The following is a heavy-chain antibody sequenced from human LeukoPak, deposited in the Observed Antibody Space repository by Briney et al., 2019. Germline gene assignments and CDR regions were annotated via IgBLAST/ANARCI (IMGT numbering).Heavy chain of an antibody. CDR2: ITTSSNYI. V-gene: IGHV3-21*01. J-gene: IGHJ4*02. CDR1: GFTFSDYN. CDR3: VKDQPMAAALDY. Sequence: GGSLRLSCAASGFTFSDYNMNWVRQAPGKGLEWVSYITTSSNYIYYADSVKGRFTISRDNAKNSLYLQMSSLRAEDTAVYYCVKDQPMAAALDYWGQGTLVTVSS. D-gene: IGHD6-13*01.